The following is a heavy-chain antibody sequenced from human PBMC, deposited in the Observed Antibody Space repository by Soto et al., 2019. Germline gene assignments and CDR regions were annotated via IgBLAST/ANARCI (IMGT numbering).Heavy chain of an antibody. CDR1: GGSISSYY. J-gene: IGHJ4*02. D-gene: IGHD1-7*01. V-gene: IGHV4-4*07. CDR3: AREAGTSFSVRDFDY. Sequence: PSETLSLTCTVSGGSISSYYWSWIRQPAGKGLEWIGRIYTSGSTNYNPSLKSRVTMSVDTSKSQFSLKLSSVTAADTAVYYCAREAGTSFSVRDFDYWGQGTLVTVSS. CDR2: IYTSGST.